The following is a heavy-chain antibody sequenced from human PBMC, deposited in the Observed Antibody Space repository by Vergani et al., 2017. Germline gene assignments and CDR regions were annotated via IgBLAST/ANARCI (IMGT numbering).Heavy chain of an antibody. V-gene: IGHV4-31*03. CDR2: IYYSGST. Sequence: QLQLQESGPGLVRPSETLSLTCTVSGGSISSGGYYWSWIRQHPGKGLEWIGYIYYSGSTYYNPSLKSRVTISVDTSKNQFSLKLSSVTAADTAVYYCATDTYSSSWYSFDYWGQGTLVTVSS. CDR3: ATDTYSSSWYSFDY. D-gene: IGHD6-13*01. J-gene: IGHJ4*02. CDR1: GGSISSGGYY.